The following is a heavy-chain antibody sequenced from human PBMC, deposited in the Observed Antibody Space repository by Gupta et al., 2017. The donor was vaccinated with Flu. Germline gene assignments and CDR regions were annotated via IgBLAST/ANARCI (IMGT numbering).Heavy chain of an antibody. V-gene: IGHV4-39*01. CDR2: IYYSGYT. Sequence: SISSWGHYWGWIRQPPGKGLEWIASIYYSGYTYFSPPLKSRVSISVDTSKNQFSLRLNSVTASDTALYYCARQVDRRWFDPWGQGTLVTVSS. CDR1: SISSWGHY. J-gene: IGHJ5*02. CDR3: ARQVDRRWFDP.